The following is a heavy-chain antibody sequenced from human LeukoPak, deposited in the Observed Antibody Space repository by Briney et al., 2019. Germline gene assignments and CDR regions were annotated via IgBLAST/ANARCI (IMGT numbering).Heavy chain of an antibody. CDR1: GFTFDDYG. D-gene: IGHD3-10*01. J-gene: IGHJ6*03. CDR3: ARDFGMVRGAYYMDV. CDR2: INWNGGST. Sequence: GGSLRLSCAASGFTFDDYGMSWVRQAPGKGLEWVSGINWNGGSTGYADSVKGRFTISRDNAKNSLYLQMNSLRAEDTAVYYCARDFGMVRGAYYMDVWGKGTTVTVSS. V-gene: IGHV3-20*04.